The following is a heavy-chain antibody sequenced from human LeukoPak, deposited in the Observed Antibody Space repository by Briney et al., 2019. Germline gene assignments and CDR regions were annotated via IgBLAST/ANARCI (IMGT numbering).Heavy chain of an antibody. CDR3: AREGPTNWFDP. J-gene: IGHJ5*02. V-gene: IGHV4-59*01. D-gene: IGHD1-1*01. Sequence: SETLSLTCTISGGSISSYYWSWIRQPPGKGLEWIGYIYHSGSTNYNPSLKSRVTISVDTSKNQFSLKLSSVTAADTAVYYCAREGPTNWFDPWGQGTLVTVSS. CDR1: GGSISSYY. CDR2: IYHSGST.